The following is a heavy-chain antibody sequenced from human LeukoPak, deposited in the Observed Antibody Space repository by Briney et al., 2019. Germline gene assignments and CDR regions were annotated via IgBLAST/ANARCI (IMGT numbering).Heavy chain of an antibody. J-gene: IGHJ4*02. V-gene: IGHV3-23*01. CDR1: GFTFSSYA. CDR2: ISGSGGST. D-gene: IGHD2-2*01. CDR3: AKSSTSRSYYFDY. Sequence: GGSLRLSCAASGFTFSSYAMSWVRQAPGKGLEWVSAISGSGGSTYYADSVNGRFTISRDNSKHTLYLQMNSLRAEDTAVYYCAKSSTSRSYYFDYWGQGTLVIVSS.